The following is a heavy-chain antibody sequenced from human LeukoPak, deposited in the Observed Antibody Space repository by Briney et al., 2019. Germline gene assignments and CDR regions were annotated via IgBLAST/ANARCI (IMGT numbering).Heavy chain of an antibody. Sequence: ASVKVSCKASGYTFTSYDINWVRQATGQELVWMGWMNPNSGNTGYAQKFQGRVTMTRNTSISTAYMELSSLRSEDTAVYYCARQSVSAKSFDYWGQGTLVTVSS. D-gene: IGHD2-8*01. CDR2: MNPNSGNT. CDR3: ARQSVSAKSFDY. J-gene: IGHJ4*02. CDR1: GYTFTSYD. V-gene: IGHV1-8*01.